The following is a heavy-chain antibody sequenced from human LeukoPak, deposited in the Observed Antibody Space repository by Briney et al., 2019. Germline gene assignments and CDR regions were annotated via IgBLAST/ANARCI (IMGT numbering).Heavy chain of an antibody. Sequence: TSETLSLTCTVSGGSISRYYWSWIRQPPGKGLEWIGYISYNGVTNYNPSLRSRVTISVDTSKNQFSLKLSSVTAADTAVFYCARHGGAFGDYYFDYWGHGTLVTVSS. CDR2: ISYNGVT. V-gene: IGHV4-59*08. CDR3: ARHGGAFGDYYFDY. J-gene: IGHJ4*01. CDR1: GGSISRYY. D-gene: IGHD4-17*01.